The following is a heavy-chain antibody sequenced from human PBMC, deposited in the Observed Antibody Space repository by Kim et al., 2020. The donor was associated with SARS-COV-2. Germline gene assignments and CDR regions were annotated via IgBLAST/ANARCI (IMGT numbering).Heavy chain of an antibody. CDR1: GGSISSYY. V-gene: IGHV4-59*01. CDR3: ARVPVVVPAAIFDY. CDR2: IYYSGST. Sequence: SETLSLTCTVSGGSISSYYWSWIRQPPGKGLEWIGYIYYSGSTNYNPSLKSRVTISVDTSKNQFSLKLSSVTAADTAVYYRARVPVVVPAAIFDYWGQEPWSPSPQ. D-gene: IGHD2-2*02. J-gene: IGHJ4*01.